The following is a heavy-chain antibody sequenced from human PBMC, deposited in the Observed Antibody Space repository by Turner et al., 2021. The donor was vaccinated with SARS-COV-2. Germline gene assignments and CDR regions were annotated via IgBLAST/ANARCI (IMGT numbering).Heavy chain of an antibody. V-gene: IGHV1-18*01. J-gene: IGHJ6*02. CDR2: ISAYNGYT. CDR3: ARAYGAGSYGHYYGMYV. D-gene: IGHD3-10*01. CDR1: GYTFTSYG. Sequence: QVQLVQSGAEVTKPGASLKGSCKASGYTFTSYGSSWVRQAPGQGLEWLGWISAYNGYTNYAQKLQGRVTMTTDTSTSTAYMELRSLRSDDTAVYYCARAYGAGSYGHYYGMYVWGQGTTVTVSS.